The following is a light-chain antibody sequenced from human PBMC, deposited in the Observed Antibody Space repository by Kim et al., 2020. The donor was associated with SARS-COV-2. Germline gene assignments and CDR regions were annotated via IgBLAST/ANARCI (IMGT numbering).Light chain of an antibody. CDR3: LQHNTYPIT. J-gene: IGKJ5*01. V-gene: IGKV1-17*01. CDR2: GAS. Sequence: ASVGERVTITCRASQDIRNDLGWYQQNPGRAHKRLIYGASSLQSGVPSRFSGSGSGTEVTLTISRLQPEDFATYFCLQHNTYPITFGQGTRLEIK. CDR1: QDIRND.